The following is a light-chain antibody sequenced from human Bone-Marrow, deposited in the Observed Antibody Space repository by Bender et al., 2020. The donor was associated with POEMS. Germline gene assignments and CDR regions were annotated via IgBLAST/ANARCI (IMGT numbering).Light chain of an antibody. J-gene: IGLJ3*02. V-gene: IGLV1-40*01. CDR3: QSYHNSLGRWV. CDR2: GYN. CDR1: SSNTGSGYD. Sequence: QSVLTQPPSVSGAPGQRVTISCTGSSSNTGSGYDINWYQHLPGTAPKLLIYGYNNRPSGVPDRFSGSKSGTSASLAITGLQAKDEGDYYCQSYHNSLGRWVFGGGTKLTVL.